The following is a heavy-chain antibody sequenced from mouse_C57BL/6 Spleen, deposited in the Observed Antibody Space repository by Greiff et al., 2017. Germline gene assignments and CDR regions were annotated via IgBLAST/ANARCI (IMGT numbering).Heavy chain of an antibody. CDR1: GFNFKDDY. J-gene: IGHJ2*01. CDR3: TTGGGSAYGD. CDR2: IDPENGAT. D-gene: IGHD3-2*02. Sequence: VQLQQSGAELVRPGASVKLSCTASGFNFKDDYMHWVKQRPEQGLEWIGWIDPENGATEYASKFQGKATITADTSSNTAYLQLSSLTSEDAAVYYCTTGGGSAYGDWGQGTTLTVSS. V-gene: IGHV14-4*01.